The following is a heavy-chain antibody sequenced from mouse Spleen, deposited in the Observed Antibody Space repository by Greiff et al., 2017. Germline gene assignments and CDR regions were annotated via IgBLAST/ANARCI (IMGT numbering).Heavy chain of an antibody. J-gene: IGHJ2*01. Sequence: VQLQQSGAELVKPGASVKLSCTASGFNIKDTYMHWVKQRPEQGLEWIGRIDPANGNTKYDPKFQGKATITADTSSNTAYLQLSSLTSEDTAVYYCARSLLRPYYFDYWGQGTTLTVSS. CDR1: GFNIKDTY. V-gene: IGHV14-3*02. D-gene: IGHD1-2*01. CDR3: ARSLLRPYYFDY. CDR2: IDPANGNT.